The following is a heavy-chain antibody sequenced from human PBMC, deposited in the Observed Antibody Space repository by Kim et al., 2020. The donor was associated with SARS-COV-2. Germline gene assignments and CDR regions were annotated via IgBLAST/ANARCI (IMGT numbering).Heavy chain of an antibody. D-gene: IGHD5-12*01. V-gene: IGHV1-69*01. J-gene: IGHJ5*02. CDR3: ARSGDGWLRSYNWFDP. Sequence: NLQGEVTITEDESTSTAYMELSSLRSEDTAVYYCARSGDGWLRSYNWFDPWGQGTLVTVSS.